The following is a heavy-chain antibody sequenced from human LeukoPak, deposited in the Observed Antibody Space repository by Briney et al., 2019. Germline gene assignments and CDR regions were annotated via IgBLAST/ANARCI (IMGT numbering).Heavy chain of an antibody. CDR1: KFTFSDYS. V-gene: IGHV3-21*01. CDR3: ARHIAAAGPGFDY. J-gene: IGHJ4*02. CDR2: ISSIRNYI. Sequence: GGSLRLSCAASKFTFSDYSMSWVRQAPGKGLEWVSSISSIRNYIYYADSVKGRFTVSRDNAKNSLYLQMNSLRAEDTAVYYCARHIAAAGPGFDYWGQGTLVTVSS. D-gene: IGHD6-13*01.